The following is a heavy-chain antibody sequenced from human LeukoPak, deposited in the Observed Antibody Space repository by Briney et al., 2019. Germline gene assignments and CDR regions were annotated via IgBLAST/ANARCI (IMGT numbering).Heavy chain of an antibody. D-gene: IGHD3-22*01. J-gene: IGHJ4*02. CDR2: INPNSGGT. Sequence: ASVKVSCQASGYTFTDYYMHWARQAPGQGLEWMGWINPNSGGTNYAQKFQSRVTMTRDTSISTAYMELSRLRSDDTAVYYCARVYLGVYYYGSSGYSHLDYWGQGTLVTVSS. CDR3: ARVYLGVYYYGSSGYSHLDY. V-gene: IGHV1-2*02. CDR1: GYTFTDYY.